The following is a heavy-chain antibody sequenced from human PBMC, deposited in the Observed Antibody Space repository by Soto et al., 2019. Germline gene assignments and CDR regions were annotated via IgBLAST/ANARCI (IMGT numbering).Heavy chain of an antibody. J-gene: IGHJ3*02. CDR3: ARILPVVPDDYDAFDI. D-gene: IGHD2-2*01. V-gene: IGHV1-18*01. CDR1: GYTFTSYG. Sequence: QVQLVQSGAEVKKPGASVKVSCKASGYTFTSYGISWVRQAPGQGLEWMGWISAYNGNTNYAQKLQGRVTMTTDTSTSKAYMELRSLRSDATAVYYCARILPVVPDDYDAFDIWGQGTMVTVSS. CDR2: ISAYNGNT.